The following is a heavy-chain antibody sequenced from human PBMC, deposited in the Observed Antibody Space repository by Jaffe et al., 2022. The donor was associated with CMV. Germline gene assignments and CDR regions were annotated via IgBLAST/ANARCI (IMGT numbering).Heavy chain of an antibody. Sequence: EVQLLESGGGLVQPGGSLRLSCTASGFTFSSSVMSWVRQAPGKGLEWVSIISGSGDTTHYADSVKGRFTISRDNSKNTLYLQMNSLRGEDTAVYYCAKTGLEWLSQGWFGPWGQGTLVTVSS. J-gene: IGHJ5*02. V-gene: IGHV3-23*01. CDR1: GFTFSSSV. CDR2: ISGSGDTT. CDR3: AKTGLEWLSQGWFGP. D-gene: IGHD3-3*01.